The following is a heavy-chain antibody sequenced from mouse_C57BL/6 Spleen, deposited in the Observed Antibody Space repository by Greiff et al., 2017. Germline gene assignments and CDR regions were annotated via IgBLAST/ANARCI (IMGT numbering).Heavy chain of an antibody. V-gene: IGHV1-50*01. D-gene: IGHD1-1*01. J-gene: IGHJ2*01. Sequence: VQLQQPGAELVKPGASVKLSCKASGYTFTSYWMQWVKQRPGQGLEWIGEIDPSDSYTNYNQKFKGKATLTVDTSSSTAYMQLSSLTSEDSAVYYCARRVVAKNFDYWGQGTTLTVSS. CDR2: IDPSDSYT. CDR3: ARRVVAKNFDY. CDR1: GYTFTSYW.